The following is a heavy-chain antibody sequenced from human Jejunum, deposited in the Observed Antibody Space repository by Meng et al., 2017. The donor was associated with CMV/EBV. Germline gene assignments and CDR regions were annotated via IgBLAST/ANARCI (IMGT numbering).Heavy chain of an antibody. CDR1: YD. CDR2: ISGNSGST. D-gene: IGHD3-3*01. CDR3: ASRPGAIFGVVIIPNFDY. Sequence: YDMSWIRQAPGKGLEWVSGISGNSGSTYYADPVKGRFSISRDNSKNTVYLQMNSLRAEDTAVYYCASRPGAIFGVVIIPNFDYWGQGTLVTVSS. J-gene: IGHJ4*02. V-gene: IGHV3-23*01.